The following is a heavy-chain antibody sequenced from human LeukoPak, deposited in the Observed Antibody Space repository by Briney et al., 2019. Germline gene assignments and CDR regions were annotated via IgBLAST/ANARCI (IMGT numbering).Heavy chain of an antibody. J-gene: IGHJ4*02. CDR1: GGSVSNHY. CDR2: LYYSGHT. CDR3: ATGLGRLPDY. Sequence: DTLSLTCTVSGGSVSNHYWTWIRQPPGKGLEWIGHLYYSGHTNYNPSLKSRVTISVDTSKTQFSLKLTSVTAADTALYYCATGLGRLPDYWGQGTLVTVSS. D-gene: IGHD5-12*01. V-gene: IGHV4-59*02.